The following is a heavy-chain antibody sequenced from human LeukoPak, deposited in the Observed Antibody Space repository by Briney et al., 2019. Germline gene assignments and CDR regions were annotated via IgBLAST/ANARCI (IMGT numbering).Heavy chain of an antibody. CDR3: ARDPGSSSWYYGGLDY. Sequence: KASETLSLTCTVSGGSISSSSYYWGWIRQPPGKGLEWIGSIYYSGSTYYNPSLKSRVTISVDTSKNQFSLKLSSVTAADTAVYYCARDPGSSSWYYGGLDYWGQGTLVTVSS. V-gene: IGHV4-39*07. CDR1: GGSISSSSYY. CDR2: IYYSGST. D-gene: IGHD6-13*01. J-gene: IGHJ4*02.